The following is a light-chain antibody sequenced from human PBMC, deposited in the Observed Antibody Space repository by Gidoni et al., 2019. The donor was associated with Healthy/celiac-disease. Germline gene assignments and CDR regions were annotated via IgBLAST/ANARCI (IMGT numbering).Light chain of an antibody. Sequence: SVGDRVTITCRASQSISSYLNWYQQKPGKAPKLLIYAASSLQSGVPSRFSGSGSGTDFTLTISSLQPEDFATYYCQQSYSTLYTFGQGTKLEIK. J-gene: IGKJ2*01. CDR1: QSISSY. V-gene: IGKV1-39*01. CDR3: QQSYSTLYT. CDR2: AAS.